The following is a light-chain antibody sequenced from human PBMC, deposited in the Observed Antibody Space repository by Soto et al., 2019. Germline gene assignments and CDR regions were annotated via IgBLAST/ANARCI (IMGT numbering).Light chain of an antibody. CDR2: GAS. Sequence: DIVLTQSPGTLSLSPGERATLSCRASQSISSGGLAWYQQKPGQAPRLLIYGASSRATGIPDRFSGRGSGTDFTLTINTLEHDDFVVCFCQRYDRSQDTLGPGTKANSK. V-gene: IGKV3-20*01. CDR1: QSISSGG. CDR3: QRYDRSQDT. J-gene: IGKJ3*01.